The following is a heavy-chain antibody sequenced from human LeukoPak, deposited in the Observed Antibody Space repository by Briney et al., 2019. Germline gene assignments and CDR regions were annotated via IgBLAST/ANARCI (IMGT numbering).Heavy chain of an antibody. D-gene: IGHD6-6*01. J-gene: IGHJ4*02. CDR2: IYYSGST. Sequence: PSETLSLTCTVSGGSISSYYWSWIRQPPGKGLEWIGYIYYSGSTNYNPALKSRVTISVDTSKNQFSLKLSSVTAADTAVYYCAGEPPSIAARQDHWGQGTLVTVSS. CDR3: AGEPPSIAARQDH. CDR1: GGSISSYY. V-gene: IGHV4-59*01.